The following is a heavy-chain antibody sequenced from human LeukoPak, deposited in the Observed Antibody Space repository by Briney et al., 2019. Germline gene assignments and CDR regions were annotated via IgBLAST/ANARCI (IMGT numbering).Heavy chain of an antibody. CDR3: ARVRGDYYYGMDV. Sequence: PSQTLSLTCTVSGGSISSGGYYWRWIRQHPGKGLEWIGYIYYSGSTYYNPSLKSRVTISVDTSKNQFSLKLSSVTAADTAVYYCARVRGDYYYGMDVWGQGTTVTVSS. CDR2: IYYSGST. V-gene: IGHV4-31*03. CDR1: GGSISSGGYY. J-gene: IGHJ6*02.